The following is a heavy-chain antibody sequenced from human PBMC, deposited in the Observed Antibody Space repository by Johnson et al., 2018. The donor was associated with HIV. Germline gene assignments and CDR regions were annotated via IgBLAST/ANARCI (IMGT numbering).Heavy chain of an antibody. V-gene: IGHV3-23*04. Sequence: VQLVESGGGLVQPGGSLRLSCAASGFTFSSYAMSWVRQAPGKGLEWVSAISGSGGSTYYADSVKGRFTISRDNSKNTLYLQMNSLRAGDTAVYYCAKDGHSDGGGPDAFEIWGQGTMVSVSS. CDR3: AKDGHSDGGGPDAFEI. D-gene: IGHD5-18*01. CDR1: GFTFSSYA. J-gene: IGHJ3*02. CDR2: ISGSGGST.